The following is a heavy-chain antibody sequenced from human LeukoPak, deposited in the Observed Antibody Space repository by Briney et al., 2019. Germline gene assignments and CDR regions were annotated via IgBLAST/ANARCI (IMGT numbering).Heavy chain of an antibody. V-gene: IGHV3-23*01. Sequence: PGGSLRLSCAASGFTFSTYAMSWVRQAPGKGLEWVSGISASGGETYYADSVKGRFTVSRDKSKNTLYLQMNSLRAEDTAVYYCAKDPNGGYVGGYWFDPWGQGALVTVSS. CDR3: AKDPNGGYVGGYWFDP. D-gene: IGHD3-10*02. CDR1: GFTFSTYA. J-gene: IGHJ5*02. CDR2: ISASGGET.